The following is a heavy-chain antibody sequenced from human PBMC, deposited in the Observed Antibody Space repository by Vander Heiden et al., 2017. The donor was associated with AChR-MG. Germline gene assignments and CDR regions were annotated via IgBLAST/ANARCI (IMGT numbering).Heavy chain of an antibody. CDR1: GFTFSNAW. J-gene: IGHJ4*02. CDR2: IKSKTDGGTT. Sequence: EVQLVESVGGLVKPGGSLRLSCAASGFTFSNAWMSWVRQAPGKGLEWVGRIKSKTDGGTTDYAAPVKGRFTISRDDSKNTLYLQMKSMKTEDTAVYYCTTDRWELQYFDYWGQGTLVTVSS. CDR3: TTDRWELQYFDY. D-gene: IGHD1-26*01. V-gene: IGHV3-15*01.